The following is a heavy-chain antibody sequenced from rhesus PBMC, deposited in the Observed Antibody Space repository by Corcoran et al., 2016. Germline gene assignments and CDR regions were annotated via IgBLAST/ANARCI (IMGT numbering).Heavy chain of an antibody. V-gene: IGHV3S5*01. Sequence: EVQLVETGGGLVQPGGSLKLSCAASGFTISRFGMNLVRQTPGKGLEWGSSRSSGGGSTHYTDPVRGQYTISRDNSKNTRFLQRNILRPEDTAVYYCVGGHGRSRKYFEFWGQGALVTVSS. CDR1: GFTISRFG. D-gene: IGHD4-29*01. CDR3: VGGHGRSRKYFEF. J-gene: IGHJ1*01. CDR2: RSSGGGST.